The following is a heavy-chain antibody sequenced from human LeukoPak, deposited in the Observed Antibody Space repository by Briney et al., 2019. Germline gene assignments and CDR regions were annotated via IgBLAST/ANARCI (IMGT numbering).Heavy chain of an antibody. D-gene: IGHD6-19*01. V-gene: IGHV3-9*01. CDR3: AKDTRSSYSSGCDY. Sequence: PGGSLRLSCAASGFTFDDYAMHWVRQAPGKGLEWVSGISWNSGSIGYADSVKGRFTISRDNAKNSLYLQMNSLRAEDTALYYCAKDTRSSYSSGCDYWGQGTLVTVSS. CDR2: ISWNSGSI. CDR1: GFTFDDYA. J-gene: IGHJ4*02.